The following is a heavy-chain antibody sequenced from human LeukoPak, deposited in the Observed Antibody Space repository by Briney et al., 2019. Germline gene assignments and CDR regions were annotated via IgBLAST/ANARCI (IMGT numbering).Heavy chain of an antibody. CDR3: ASGGMITFGGVIGNY. CDR1: GYTLTELS. Sequence: GASVKVSCKVSGYTLTELSMHWVRQAPGQGLEWMGIINPSGGSTSYAQKFQGRVTMTRDTSTSTVYMELSSLRSEDTAVYYCASGGMITFGGVIGNYWGQGTLVTVSS. J-gene: IGHJ4*02. D-gene: IGHD3-16*02. V-gene: IGHV1-46*01. CDR2: INPSGGST.